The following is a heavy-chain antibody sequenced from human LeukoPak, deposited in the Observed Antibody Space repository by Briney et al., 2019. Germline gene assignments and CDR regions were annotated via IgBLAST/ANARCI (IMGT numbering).Heavy chain of an antibody. D-gene: IGHD3-16*01. CDR3: ARGFGANTY. J-gene: IGHJ4*02. CDR1: GGSISSGDYY. V-gene: IGHV4-61*02. Sequence: PSQTLSLTCTVSGGSISSGDYYWSWIRQPAGKGLEWIGRIYTSGSTNYNPSLKSRVTMSVDTSKNQFSLKLSSVTAADTAVYYCARGFGANTYWGQGTLVTVSS. CDR2: IYTSGST.